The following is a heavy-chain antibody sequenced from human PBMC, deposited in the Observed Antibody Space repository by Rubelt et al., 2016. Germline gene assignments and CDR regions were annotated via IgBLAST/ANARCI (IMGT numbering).Heavy chain of an antibody. CDR3: ASGSSEWLMDAFDI. D-gene: IGHD6-19*01. J-gene: IGHJ3*02. CDR1: GGSFSGYY. CDR2: VNHSGRT. Sequence: QVQLQQWGAGLLKPSETLSLTCAVYGGSFSGYYWSWIRQPPGKGLEWIGEVNHSGRTNYNPSLKSRVTISVDTSKNHSSQKLSAVTAADTAVYYCASGSSEWLMDAFDIWGQGTMVTVSS. V-gene: IGHV4-34*01.